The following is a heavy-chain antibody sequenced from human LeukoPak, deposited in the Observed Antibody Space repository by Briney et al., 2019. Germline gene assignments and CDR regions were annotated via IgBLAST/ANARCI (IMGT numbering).Heavy chain of an antibody. D-gene: IGHD6-13*01. J-gene: IGHJ6*03. Sequence: SVKVSCKASGYTFTNYGISWVRQAPGQGLEWMGWIIPIFGTANYAQKFQGRVTITADESTSTAYMELSSLRSEDTAVYYCARVVAAAGTHPKDPGSYYYYYMDVWGKGTTVTISS. CDR1: GYTFTNYG. V-gene: IGHV1-69*13. CDR3: ARVVAAAGTHPKDPGSYYYYYMDV. CDR2: IIPIFGTA.